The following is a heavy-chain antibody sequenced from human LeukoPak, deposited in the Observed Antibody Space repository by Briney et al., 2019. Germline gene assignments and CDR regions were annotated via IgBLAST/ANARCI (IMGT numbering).Heavy chain of an antibody. CDR2: IYHSGST. D-gene: IGHD6-19*01. J-gene: IGHJ4*02. Sequence: GSLRLSCAASGFTFSDYAMSWVRQAPGKGLEWIGSIYHSGSTYYNPSLRSRVTISVDTSKNQFSLKLNSVTAADTAVYYCARDHGLAGSGWAIDYWGQGTLVIVSS. CDR3: ARDHGLAGSGWAIDY. CDR1: GFTFSDYA. V-gene: IGHV4-38-2*02.